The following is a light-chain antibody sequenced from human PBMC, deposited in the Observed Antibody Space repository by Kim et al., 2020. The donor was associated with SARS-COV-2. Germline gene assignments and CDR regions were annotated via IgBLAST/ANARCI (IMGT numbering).Light chain of an antibody. CDR1: QSVLYSANNKNY. V-gene: IGKV4-1*01. Sequence: ATINCKSSQSVLYSANNKNYLAWYQQKPGQPPKLLIYWASTRESGVPDRFSGSGSGTDFTLTISSLQAEDVAFYYCQQYYTHPPTFGQGTKVDIK. CDR3: QQYYTHPPT. CDR2: WAS. J-gene: IGKJ1*01.